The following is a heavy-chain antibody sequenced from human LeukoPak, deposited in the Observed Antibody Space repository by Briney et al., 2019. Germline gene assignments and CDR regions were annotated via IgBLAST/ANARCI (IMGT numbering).Heavy chain of an antibody. CDR3: ARSPYYYGSSGFDY. Sequence: SETLSLTCTVSGGSISSSSYYWGWIRQPPGKGLEWIGSIYYSGSTYYNPSLKSRVTISVDTSKNQFSLKLSSVTAADTAVYYCARSPYYYGSSGFDYWGQGTLVTVSS. CDR1: GGSISSSSYY. D-gene: IGHD3-22*01. CDR2: IYYSGST. J-gene: IGHJ4*02. V-gene: IGHV4-39*01.